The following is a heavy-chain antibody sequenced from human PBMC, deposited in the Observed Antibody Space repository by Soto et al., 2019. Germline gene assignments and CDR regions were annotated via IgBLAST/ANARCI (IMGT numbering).Heavy chain of an antibody. V-gene: IGHV1-2*02. CDR3: ASASRGFLGYSSGGGGPYVDV. CDR1: GYTFTGHY. CDR2: INPNSGDT. Sequence: ASVKVSCKASGYTFTGHYMQWVRQAPGQGLEWMGWINPNSGDTNYAQKFQGRVTMTRDTSISTAYMELSRLRSDDTALYYCASASRGFLGYSSGGGGPYVDVWGQGTTVTVSS. J-gene: IGHJ6*02. D-gene: IGHD6-19*01.